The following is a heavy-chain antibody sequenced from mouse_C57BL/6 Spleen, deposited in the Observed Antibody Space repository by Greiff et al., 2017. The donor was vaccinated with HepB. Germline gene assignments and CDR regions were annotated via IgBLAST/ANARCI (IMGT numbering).Heavy chain of an antibody. V-gene: IGHV3-6*01. Sequence: VQLQQSGPGLVKPSQSLSLTCSVTGYSITSGYYWNWIRQFPGNKLEWMGYISYDGSNNYNPSLKNRISITRDTSKNQFFLKLNSVTTEDTATYYCARDYYGSSHYAMDYWGQGTSVTVSS. CDR1: GYSITSGYY. D-gene: IGHD1-1*01. CDR2: ISYDGSN. J-gene: IGHJ4*01. CDR3: ARDYYGSSHYAMDY.